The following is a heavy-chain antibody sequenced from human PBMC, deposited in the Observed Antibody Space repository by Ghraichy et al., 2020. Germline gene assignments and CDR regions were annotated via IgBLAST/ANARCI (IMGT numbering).Heavy chain of an antibody. CDR3: AGHRRIRATPHYFDY. CDR2: IYYTGST. J-gene: IGHJ4*02. Sequence: SETLSLTCIVSGGSISSYYWSWIRQPPGKGLEWIGYIYYTGSTNYNPSLKSRITISVDTSKNQFSLTLSSVTAADTAVYYCAGHRRIRATPHYFDYWGQGTPVTVSS. D-gene: IGHD1-26*01. CDR1: GGSISSYY. V-gene: IGHV4-59*08.